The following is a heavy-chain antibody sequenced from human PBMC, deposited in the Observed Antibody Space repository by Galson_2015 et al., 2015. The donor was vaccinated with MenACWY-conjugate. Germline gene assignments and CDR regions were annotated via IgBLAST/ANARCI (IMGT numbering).Heavy chain of an antibody. V-gene: IGHV3-74*01. CDR3: ARSYVPGSDRKNYYMDV. CDR1: GFTFSSYW. D-gene: IGHD3-16*01. Sequence: SLRLSCAASGFTFSSYWMHWVRQAPGKGLVWVSRVNSDGSGTGYADSVKGRFTISRDNAKNMLFLQMNSLKVEDTAVYYCARSYVPGSDRKNYYMDVWSRGTTVTVSS. J-gene: IGHJ6*03. CDR2: VNSDGSGT.